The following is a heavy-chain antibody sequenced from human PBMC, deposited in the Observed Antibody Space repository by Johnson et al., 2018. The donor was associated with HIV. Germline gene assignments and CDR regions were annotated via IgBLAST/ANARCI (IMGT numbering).Heavy chain of an antibody. CDR2: IQIKPDGGTT. CDR1: GFTFSNAW. CDR3: AKCPSVSTCDAFDI. D-gene: IGHD6-13*01. V-gene: IGHV3-15*01. J-gene: IGHJ3*02. Sequence: VQLVESGGGLVKPGGSLRLSCAASGFTFSNAWMSWVRQAPVKGLEWVGLIQIKPDGGTTDYAAPVNGSFTISRDDSKNTLYLQMNSLRAEDTAVYYCAKCPSVSTCDAFDIWGQGTMVTVPS.